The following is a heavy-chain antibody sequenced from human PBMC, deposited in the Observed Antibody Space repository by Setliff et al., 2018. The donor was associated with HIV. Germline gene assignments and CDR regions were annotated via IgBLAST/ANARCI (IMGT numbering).Heavy chain of an antibody. D-gene: IGHD6-19*01. CDR3: AKDPGSDVDY. CDR1: GYTFTKYG. Sequence: ASVKVSCKASGYTFTKYGISWVRQAPGQGLEWMGWITADNDNTYYEEKFQGRVTMTIDTATSTAYMELRSLGSDDTAVYFCAKDPGSDVDYWGQGTLVTVSS. CDR2: ITADNDNT. V-gene: IGHV1-18*01. J-gene: IGHJ4*02.